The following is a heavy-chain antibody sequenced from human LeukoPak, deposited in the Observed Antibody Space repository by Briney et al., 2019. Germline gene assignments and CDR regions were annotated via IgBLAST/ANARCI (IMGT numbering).Heavy chain of an antibody. CDR2: ISWDGGST. V-gene: IGHV3-43*01. J-gene: IGHJ4*02. D-gene: IGHD2-2*01. CDR1: GFTFDDYT. Sequence: GGSLILSCAASGFTFDDYTMHWVRQAPGKGLEWVSLISWDGGSTYYADSVKGRFTISRDNSKNSLYLQMNSLRTEDTALYYCAKDISKVVPAAMIDYWGQGTLVTVSS. CDR3: AKDISKVVPAAMIDY.